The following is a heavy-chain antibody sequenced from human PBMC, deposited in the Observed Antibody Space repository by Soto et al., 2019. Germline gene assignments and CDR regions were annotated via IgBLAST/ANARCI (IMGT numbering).Heavy chain of an antibody. J-gene: IGHJ4*02. Sequence: EVQLSQSGGGLVQPGGCLRLCCAASGFTFSNFAMRWVRQAPGKGLEWVSDISGSGGSTYYAESVKGRFTISRDNSKNTLFLQMNSLRVEDTAVYYCAKDIVAVGGYENFDFWGQGNIVTVSS. CDR3: AKDIVAVGGYENFDF. CDR2: ISGSGGST. V-gene: IGHV3-23*01. CDR1: GFTFSNFA. D-gene: IGHD5-12*01.